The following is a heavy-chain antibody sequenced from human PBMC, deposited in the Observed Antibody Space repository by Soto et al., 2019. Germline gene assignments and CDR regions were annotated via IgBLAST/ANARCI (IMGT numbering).Heavy chain of an antibody. CDR2: IIPILGIA. D-gene: IGHD2-21*02. J-gene: IGHJ4*02. CDR1: GGTFSSYT. V-gene: IGHV1-69*08. Sequence: QVQLVQSGAGVKKPGSSVQVSCKASGGTFSSYTISWVRQAPGQGLEWMGRIIPILGIANYAQKFQGRVTITADKPTSTAYMELSSLRSEDTAVYYCARERAYCGGDCYRFDYWGQGTLVTVSS. CDR3: ARERAYCGGDCYRFDY.